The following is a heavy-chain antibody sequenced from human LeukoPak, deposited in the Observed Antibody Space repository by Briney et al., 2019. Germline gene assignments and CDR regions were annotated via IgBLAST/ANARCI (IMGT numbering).Heavy chain of an antibody. CDR3: ARLGSGGYYYGMDV. CDR1: GGSISSYY. D-gene: IGHD3-10*01. J-gene: IGHJ6*02. CDR2: IYNSGST. V-gene: IGHV4-59*01. Sequence: SETLSLTCTVSGGSISSYYWSWIRQPPGKGLEWIGYIYNSGSTNYNPSLKSRVTISVDTSKNQFSLKLSSVTAADTAVYYCARLGSGGYYYGMDVWGQGTTVTVSS.